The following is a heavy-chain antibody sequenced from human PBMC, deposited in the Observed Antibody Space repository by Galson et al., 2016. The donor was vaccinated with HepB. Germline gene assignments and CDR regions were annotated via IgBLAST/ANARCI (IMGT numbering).Heavy chain of an antibody. V-gene: IGHV3-11*06. J-gene: IGHJ3*02. Sequence: LRLSCAASGFTFSDFYMTWMRRAPGKSLEWVSYISHSSAFTDYADSVKGRFIISRDNVKNSLFLQMNTLRAEDTALYFCARGRAPKTLDTFDIWGQGTMVTVSS. CDR3: ARGRAPKTLDTFDI. CDR1: GFTFSDFY. CDR2: ISHSSAFT.